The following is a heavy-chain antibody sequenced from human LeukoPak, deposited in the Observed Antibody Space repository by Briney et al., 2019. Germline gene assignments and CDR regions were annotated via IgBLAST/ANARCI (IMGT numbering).Heavy chain of an antibody. CDR1: GYTFTGYY. CDR2: INPNSGGT. J-gene: IGHJ4*02. CDR3: ARVPSAYYYDSSGYSPFDY. Sequence: ASVKVSCRASGYTFTGYYMHWVRQAPGQGLEWMGWINPNSGGTNYAQKFQGRVTMTRDTSVSTAYMELSRLRSDDTAVYYCARVPSAYYYDSSGYSPFDYWGQGTLVTVSS. V-gene: IGHV1-2*02. D-gene: IGHD3-22*01.